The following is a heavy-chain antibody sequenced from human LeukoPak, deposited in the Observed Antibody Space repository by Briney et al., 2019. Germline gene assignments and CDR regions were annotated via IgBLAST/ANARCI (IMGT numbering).Heavy chain of an antibody. CDR3: ARGSLLILRFLEWEPINWFDP. D-gene: IGHD3-3*01. V-gene: IGHV1-46*01. J-gene: IGHJ5*02. CDR1: GGTFSSYA. CDR2: INPSGGST. Sequence: GASVKVSCKASGGTFSSYAISWVRQAPGQGLEWMGIINPSGGSTSYAQKFQGRVTMTRDTSTSTVYMELSSLRSEDTAVYYCARGSLLILRFLEWEPINWFDPWGQGTLVTVSS.